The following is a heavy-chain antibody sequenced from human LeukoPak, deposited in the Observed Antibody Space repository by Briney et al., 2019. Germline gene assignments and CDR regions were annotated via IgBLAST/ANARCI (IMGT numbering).Heavy chain of an antibody. Sequence: SETLSLTFAVSGGSISSSNWWSWVRQPPGKGLEWIGEIYHSGSTNYNPSLKSRVTISVDKSKNQFSLKLSSVTAADTAVYYCARDFVLRYFDWYPADAFDIWGQGTMVTVSS. CDR2: IYHSGST. CDR1: GGSISSSNW. V-gene: IGHV4-4*02. CDR3: ARDFVLRYFDWYPADAFDI. D-gene: IGHD3-9*01. J-gene: IGHJ3*02.